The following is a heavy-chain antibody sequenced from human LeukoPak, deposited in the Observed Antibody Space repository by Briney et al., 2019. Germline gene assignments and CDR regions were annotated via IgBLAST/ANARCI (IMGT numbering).Heavy chain of an antibody. D-gene: IGHD3-10*01. V-gene: IGHV3-7*01. J-gene: IGHJ6*03. Sequence: PGVSLRLSCSASGFTFSAYWKSWVRQAPRKGLEWVANIKQDGSEKYYVDSVKGRFTIPRDNAKNSLYLQMNSLRGEDTAVYYCAREGVAGRGYCYYYYMDVWGKGTTVTVSS. CDR1: GFTFSAYW. CDR2: IKQDGSEK. CDR3: AREGVAGRGYCYYYYMDV.